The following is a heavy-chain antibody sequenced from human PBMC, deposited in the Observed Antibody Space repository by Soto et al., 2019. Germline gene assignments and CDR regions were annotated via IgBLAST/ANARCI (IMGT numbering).Heavy chain of an antibody. J-gene: IGHJ4*02. CDR1: GGTFSSYA. Sequence: EASVKVSCKASGGTFSSYAISWVRQAPGQGLEWMGGIIPIFGTANYAQKFQGRVTITADKSTSTAYMELSSLRSEDTAVYYCARDPHSSGWLYFDYWGQGTLVTVS. CDR2: IIPIFGTA. D-gene: IGHD6-19*01. CDR3: ARDPHSSGWLYFDY. V-gene: IGHV1-69*06.